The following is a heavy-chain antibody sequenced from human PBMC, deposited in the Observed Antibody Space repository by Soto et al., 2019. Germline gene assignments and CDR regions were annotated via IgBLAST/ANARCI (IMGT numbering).Heavy chain of an antibody. D-gene: IGHD6-6*01. CDR1: GYTFTSYG. J-gene: IGHJ5*02. Sequence: GASVKVSCKASGYTFTSYGISWVRQAPGQGLEWMGWISAYNGNTNYAQKLQGRVTMTTDTSTSTAYMELRSLRTAETAVNYCARDAGGGSSSSDWFDPWGQRTLVTVSS. CDR2: ISAYNGNT. V-gene: IGHV1-18*01. CDR3: ARDAGGGSSSSDWFDP.